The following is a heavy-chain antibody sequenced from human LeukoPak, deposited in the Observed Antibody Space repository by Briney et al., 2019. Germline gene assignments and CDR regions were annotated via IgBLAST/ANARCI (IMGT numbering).Heavy chain of an antibody. CDR1: GGSISSSSFY. Sequence: SETLSLTCTVSGGSISSSSFYWGWIRQPPGRGLEWIGSIYYSVNTSYNPSLKSRVTISVDTSKNQFSLKLSSVTAADTAVYYCARVEYYYDSSGPQSSGYYYYMDVWGKGTTVTVSS. J-gene: IGHJ6*03. CDR3: ARVEYYYDSSGPQSSGYYYYMDV. D-gene: IGHD3-22*01. CDR2: IYYSVNT. V-gene: IGHV4-39*07.